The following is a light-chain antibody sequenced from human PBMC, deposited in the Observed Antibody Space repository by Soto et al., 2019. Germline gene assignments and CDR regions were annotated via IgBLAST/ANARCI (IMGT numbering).Light chain of an antibody. J-gene: IGKJ5*01. CDR2: DAS. V-gene: IGKV3-11*01. CDR3: QQRSNLPPT. CDR1: QSVSNY. Sequence: EIVLTQSPATLSLSPGERATLSFGASQSVSNYLAWYQHKPGQGPRLLIYDASNRATGIPDRFSGGGSGTDFTLTISSLEPEDFAIYYCQQRSNLPPTFGQGTRLEIK.